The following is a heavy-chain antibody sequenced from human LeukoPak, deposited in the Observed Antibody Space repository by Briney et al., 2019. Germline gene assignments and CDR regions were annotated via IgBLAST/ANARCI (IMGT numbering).Heavy chain of an antibody. D-gene: IGHD1-1*01. CDR3: AKSSAGITWFDP. V-gene: IGHV3-30*02. CDR1: GFSFSSSG. J-gene: IGHJ5*02. CDR2: TRLDDSYK. Sequence: PGGSLRLSCAASGFSFSSSGMHWVRQAPGKGPEWVAFTRLDDSYKAYGDSVKGRFTISRDNSKNTLYLQMDSLRSDDTAVYYCAKSSAGITWFDPWGQGTLVTVSS.